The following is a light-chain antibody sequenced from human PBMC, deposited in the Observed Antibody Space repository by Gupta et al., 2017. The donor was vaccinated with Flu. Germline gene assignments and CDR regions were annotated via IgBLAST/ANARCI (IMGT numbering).Light chain of an antibody. CDR2: GAS. CDR3: QQRGSSPYT. CDR1: QSLSYNY. Sequence: GTLSLSPGESVTLSCRASQSLSYNYLAWYQEKPGQPPRLLIYGASNRATGIPDRFSGSGSGTDLTLTINRRDPEDFGVYYCQQRGSSPYTFGQGTKVEIK. V-gene: IGKV3-20*01. J-gene: IGKJ2*01.